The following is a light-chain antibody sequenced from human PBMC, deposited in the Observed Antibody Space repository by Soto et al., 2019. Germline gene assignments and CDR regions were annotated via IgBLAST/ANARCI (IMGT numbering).Light chain of an antibody. J-gene: IGKJ1*01. CDR3: QQYGSSPRT. CDR1: QSVSSSY. CDR2: GTS. Sequence: YTDTLSLSPGERATLSCRASQSVSSSYLAWYQQKPGQAPRLLIYGTSSRATGIPDRFSGSGSGTDFTLTISRLEPEDFAVYYCQQYGSSPRTFGQGTKVDI. V-gene: IGKV3-20*01.